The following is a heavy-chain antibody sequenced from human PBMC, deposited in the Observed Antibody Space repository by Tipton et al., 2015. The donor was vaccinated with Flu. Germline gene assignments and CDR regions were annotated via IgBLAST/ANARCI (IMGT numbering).Heavy chain of an antibody. J-gene: IGHJ4*02. CDR1: GGSVSSAGSY. CDR3: VRFNYYDSSGDY. D-gene: IGHD3-22*01. V-gene: IGHV4-30-4*01. Sequence: TLSLTCTVSGGSVSSAGSYWTWIRQPPGKGLEFIGQIFNSGNTDYNPSLKSRLTISVETSKNQLSLKLSFVTAADTAVYYCVRFNYYDSSGDYWGQGTLVTISS. CDR2: IFNSGNT.